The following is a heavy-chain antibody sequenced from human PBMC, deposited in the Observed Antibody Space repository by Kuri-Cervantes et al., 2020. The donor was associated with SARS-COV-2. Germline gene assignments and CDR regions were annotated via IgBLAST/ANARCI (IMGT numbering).Heavy chain of an antibody. CDR3: ARDSSQPYYNWFDP. CDR1: GFTFSSYS. CDR2: ISSSSSYI. V-gene: IGHV3-21*01. J-gene: IGHJ5*02. Sequence: GESLKISCAASGFTFSSYSMNWVRQAPGKGLEWVSSISSSSSYIYYADSVKGRFTISRDDAKNSLYLQMNSLRAEDTAVYYCARDSSQPYYNWFDPWGQGTLVTVSS. D-gene: IGHD6-13*01.